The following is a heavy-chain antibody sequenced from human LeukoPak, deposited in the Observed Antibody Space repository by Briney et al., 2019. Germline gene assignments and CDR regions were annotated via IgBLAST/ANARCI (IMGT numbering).Heavy chain of an antibody. Sequence: PSETLSLTCVVSGDSISSGGYSWSWIRQPPGKGLEWIGYIFHTGSTFYNPSLKSRVTISVDNSKNQFSPRLSSVTAADTAVYYCARELWFANAPGSWLDPWGQGTLVTVST. D-gene: IGHD3-10*01. CDR1: GDSISSGGYS. CDR3: ARELWFANAPGSWLDP. V-gene: IGHV4-30-2*01. CDR2: IFHTGST. J-gene: IGHJ5*02.